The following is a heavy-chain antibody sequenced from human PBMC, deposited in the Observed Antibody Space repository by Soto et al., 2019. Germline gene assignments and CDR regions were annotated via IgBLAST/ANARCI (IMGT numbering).Heavy chain of an antibody. D-gene: IGHD3-3*01. CDR3: ARDPNTIFDT. V-gene: IGHV4-31*11. CDR2: IYYSGST. Sequence: TLSLTCAVYGGSFSGYYWSWIRQHPGKGLEWIGYIYYSGSTYYNPSLKSRVTISVDTSKNQFSLNLSSVTDADTAVYYCARDPNTIFDTWGQGILVTVSS. CDR1: GGSFSGYY. J-gene: IGHJ5*02.